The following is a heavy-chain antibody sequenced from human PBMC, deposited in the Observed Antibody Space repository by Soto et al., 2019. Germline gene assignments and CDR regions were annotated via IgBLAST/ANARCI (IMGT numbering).Heavy chain of an antibody. J-gene: IGHJ4*02. CDR3: ATFESAYCGGDGSLAY. V-gene: IGHV1-69*01. CDR1: GGIFRSYA. Sequence: QVQLEQSGAEVKKPGSSVKVSCKASGGIFRSYAFTWVRQAPGQGLEWVGGIIPNFDTPNYAQKFQGRVTIHADESTSTAYMELISLRSEDTAVYYCATFESAYCGGDGSLAYWGRGTLVTVSS. CDR2: IIPNFDTP. D-gene: IGHD2-21*02.